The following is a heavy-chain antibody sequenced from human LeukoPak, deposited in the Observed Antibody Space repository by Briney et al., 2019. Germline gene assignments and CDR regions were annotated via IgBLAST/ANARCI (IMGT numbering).Heavy chain of an antibody. CDR1: GFTFSSYS. CDR3: ARDGNTAMVY. CDR2: ISSSSSYI. V-gene: IGHV3-21*01. Sequence: GGSLRLSCAASGFTFSSYSMNWVRQAPGKGLEWVSSISSSSSYIYYADSVKGRFTISRDNAKSSLYLQMNSLRAEDTAVYYCARDGNTAMVYRGQGTLVTVSS. J-gene: IGHJ4*02. D-gene: IGHD5-18*01.